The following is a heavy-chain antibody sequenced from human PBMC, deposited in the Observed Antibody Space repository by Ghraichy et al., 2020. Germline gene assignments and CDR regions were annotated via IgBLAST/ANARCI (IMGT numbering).Heavy chain of an antibody. V-gene: IGHV3-72*01. CDR3: VRVSSMDDPNQLYFDH. CDR2: SRDKLNSYTT. J-gene: IGHJ4*02. D-gene: IGHD1-14*01. Sequence: GESLNISCAVSGFTFSDHYMDWVRQAPGKGLEWVGRSRDKLNSYTTEYAASVKGRFSISRDDLGNSLFLQMNSLQTEDTAVYYCVRVSSMDDPNQLYFDHCGQGTLVTVSS. CDR1: GFTFSDHY.